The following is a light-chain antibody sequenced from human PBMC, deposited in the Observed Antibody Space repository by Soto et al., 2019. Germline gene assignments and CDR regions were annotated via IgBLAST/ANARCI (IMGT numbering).Light chain of an antibody. J-gene: IGLJ2*01. V-gene: IGLV1-47*01. CDR2: RNN. CDR1: SSNIGSAY. Sequence: QSVLTQPPSASGTPGQTGTISCSGSSSNIGSAYIYWYQHLPGPAPKLLIYRNNQRPSGVPDRFSASKSGTSASLAISGLRSEDEADYYCAAWDDSLVVFGGGTKLTVL. CDR3: AAWDDSLVV.